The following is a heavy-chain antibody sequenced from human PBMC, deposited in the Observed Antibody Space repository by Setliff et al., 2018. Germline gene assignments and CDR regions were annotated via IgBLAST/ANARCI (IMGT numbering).Heavy chain of an antibody. J-gene: IGHJ4*02. D-gene: IGHD4-4*01. V-gene: IGHV1-69*05. CDR2: IIPMFGST. CDR3: AKSGDYSNRGHFDC. Sequence: GASVKVSCKASGGTFSSYAISWVRQAPGQGLEWMGGIIPMFGSTSYAQKFQGRVTMTRDTSTSTVYMELSSLRSEDTAVYYCAKSGDYSNRGHFDCWGQGTLVTVSS. CDR1: GGTFSSYA.